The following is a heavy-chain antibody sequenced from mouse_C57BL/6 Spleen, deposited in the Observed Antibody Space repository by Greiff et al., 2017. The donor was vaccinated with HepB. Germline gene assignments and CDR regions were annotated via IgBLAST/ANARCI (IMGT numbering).Heavy chain of an antibody. Sequence: EVKVEESGPGMVKPSQSLSLTCTVTGYSITSGYDWHWIRHFPGNKLEWMGYISYSGSTNYNPSLKSRISITHDTSKNHFFLKLNSVTTEDTATYYCARDDDYEEAWFAYWGQGTLVTVSA. CDR2: ISYSGST. CDR3: ARDDDYEEAWFAY. V-gene: IGHV3-1*01. CDR1: GYSITSGYD. J-gene: IGHJ3*01. D-gene: IGHD2-4*01.